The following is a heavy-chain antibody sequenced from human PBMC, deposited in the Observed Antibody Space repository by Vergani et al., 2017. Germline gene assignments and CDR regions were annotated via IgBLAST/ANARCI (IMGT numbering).Heavy chain of an antibody. Sequence: EVQLVESGGGLVQPGGSLRLSCAASGFTVSSNYMSWVRQAPGKGLEWVSVISGSGGSTYYADSVKGRFTISRDNSKNTLYLQMNSLRAEDTAVYYCANSHRVSSWGYYFDYWGQGTLVTVSS. V-gene: IGHV3-23*04. CDR2: ISGSGGST. J-gene: IGHJ4*02. CDR1: GFTVSSNY. D-gene: IGHD7-27*01. CDR3: ANSHRVSSWGYYFDY.